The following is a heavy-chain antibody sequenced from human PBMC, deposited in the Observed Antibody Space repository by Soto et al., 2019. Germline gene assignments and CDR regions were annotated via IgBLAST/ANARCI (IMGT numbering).Heavy chain of an antibody. V-gene: IGHV1-18*04. D-gene: IGHD6-19*01. CDR2: ISAQNGNT. J-gene: IGHJ6*01. CDR1: GYILTSYG. CDR3: ARDSRTPTPYLAVPVAGSGKPYHSAMDL. Sequence: GASVKVSCKASGYILTSYGISWLREALGQVLERMRWISAQNGNTKHAQKLQWRVTMTEDTSTSTAHMELRSRRSDXTPVYYCARDSRTPTPYLAVPVAGSGKPYHSAMDLWTQGTTVT.